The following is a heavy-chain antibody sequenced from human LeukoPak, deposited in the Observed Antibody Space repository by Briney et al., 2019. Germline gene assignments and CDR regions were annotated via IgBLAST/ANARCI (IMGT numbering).Heavy chain of an antibody. CDR2: ISWNSGSI. D-gene: IGHD3-22*01. Sequence: GGSLRLSCAASGFTFDDYAMHWVRQAPGKGLEWVAGISWNSGSIGYADSVKGRFTISRDNAKNSLYLQMNSLRAEDTALYYCAKLTNYYDSSGYPGGDAFDIWGQGTMVTVSS. CDR1: GFTFDDYA. CDR3: AKLTNYYDSSGYPGGDAFDI. J-gene: IGHJ3*02. V-gene: IGHV3-9*01.